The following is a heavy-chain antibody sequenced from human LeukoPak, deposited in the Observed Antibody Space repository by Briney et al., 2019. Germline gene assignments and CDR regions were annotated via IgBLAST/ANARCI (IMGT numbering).Heavy chain of an antibody. D-gene: IGHD6-19*01. J-gene: IGHJ4*02. CDR1: GGSISSYY. CDR2: IYYSGST. V-gene: IGHV4-59*01. CDR3: ARDTPNSGWYNRRYFDY. Sequence: NPSQTLSLTCTVSGGSISSYYWSWIRQPPGKGLEWIGYIYYSGSTNYNPSLKSRVTISVDTSKNQFSLKLSSVTAADTAVYYCARDTPNSGWYNRRYFDYWGQGTLVTVSS.